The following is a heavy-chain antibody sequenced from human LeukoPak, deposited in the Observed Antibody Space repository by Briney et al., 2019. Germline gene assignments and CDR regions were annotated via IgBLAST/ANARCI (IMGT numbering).Heavy chain of an antibody. CDR3: ARVLVVVPAAMFRLGY. J-gene: IGHJ4*02. CDR1: GYTFTGYY. CDR2: INPNSGGT. D-gene: IGHD2-2*01. V-gene: IGHV1-2*02. Sequence: ASVKVSCKASGYTFTGYYMHWVRQAPGQGLEWMGWINPNSGGTSYAQKFQGRVTMTRDTSISTAYMELSRLRSDDTAVYYCARVLVVVPAAMFRLGYWGQGTLVTVSS.